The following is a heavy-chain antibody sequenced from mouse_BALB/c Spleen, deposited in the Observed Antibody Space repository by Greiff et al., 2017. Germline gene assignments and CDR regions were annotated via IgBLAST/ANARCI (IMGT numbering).Heavy chain of an antibody. Sequence: QVQLKESGPGLVAPSQSLSITCTVSGFSLTSYGVHWVRQPPGKGLEWLGVIWAGGSTNYNSALMSRLSISKDNSKSQVFLKMNSLQTDDTAMYYCARVDYYGREYYFDYWGQGTTLTVSS. D-gene: IGHD1-1*01. CDR2: IWAGGST. CDR1: GFSLTSYG. CDR3: ARVDYYGREYYFDY. J-gene: IGHJ2*01. V-gene: IGHV2-9*02.